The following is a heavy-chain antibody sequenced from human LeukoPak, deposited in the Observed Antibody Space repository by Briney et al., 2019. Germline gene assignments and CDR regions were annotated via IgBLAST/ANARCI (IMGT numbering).Heavy chain of an antibody. CDR3: STADGTYTFWRADYCDY. J-gene: IGHJ4*02. Sequence: GGSLRLSCAASGFTFRKAWMSWVRQAPGKGRKWVGRIKDKTDGGTTDNAAPVKGRFTISRDDSKNTLYVQMNNLKTEDTAVYYCSTADGTYTFWRADYCDYWGQGTLVTVSS. D-gene: IGHD3-3*01. V-gene: IGHV3-15*01. CDR2: IKDKTDGGTT. CDR1: GFTFRKAW.